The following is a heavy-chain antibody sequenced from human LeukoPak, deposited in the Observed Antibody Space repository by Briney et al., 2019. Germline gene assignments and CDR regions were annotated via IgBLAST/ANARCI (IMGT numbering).Heavy chain of an antibody. CDR3: AKAHSSGWYIDY. V-gene: IGHV3-53*01. CDR1: GFTVSSNS. D-gene: IGHD6-19*01. Sequence: GGSLRLSCAASGFTVSSNSMSWVRQAPGKGLGWVSVIYSGGGTYSADSVKGRFTISRDNSKNTLYLQMNSLRAEDTAVYYCAKAHSSGWYIDYWGQGTLVTVSS. CDR2: IYSGGGT. J-gene: IGHJ4*02.